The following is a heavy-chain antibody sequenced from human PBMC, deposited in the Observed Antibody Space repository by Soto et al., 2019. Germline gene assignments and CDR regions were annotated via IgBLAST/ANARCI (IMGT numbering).Heavy chain of an antibody. CDR1: GYTFTSYA. J-gene: IGHJ3*01. CDR2: INPGNGNT. V-gene: IGHV1-3*01. CDR3: ARLVAAILASHDAFDL. D-gene: IGHD2-15*01. Sequence: GASVKVSCKASGYTFTSYAMHWVRQAPGQRLEWMGWINPGNGNTKYSQKFQGRVTITRDTSASTAYMELSSLRSEDTAVYYCARLVAAILASHDAFDLWGQGTMVTVSS.